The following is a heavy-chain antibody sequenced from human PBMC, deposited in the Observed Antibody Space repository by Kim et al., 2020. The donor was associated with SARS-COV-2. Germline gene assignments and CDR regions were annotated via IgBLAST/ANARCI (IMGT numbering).Heavy chain of an antibody. V-gene: IGHV1-8*01. CDR3: ARRMDSSGYPYDAFDI. J-gene: IGHJ3*02. D-gene: IGHD3-22*01. Sequence: KFQGRVTMTRNTSISTAYMGLSSLRSEDTAVYYCARRMDSSGYPYDAFDIWGQGTMVTVSS.